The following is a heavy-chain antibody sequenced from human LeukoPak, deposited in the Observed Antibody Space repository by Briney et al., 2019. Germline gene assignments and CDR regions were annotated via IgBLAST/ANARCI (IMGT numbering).Heavy chain of an antibody. D-gene: IGHD1-26*01. CDR1: GYTFTNYG. Sequence: ASVKVSCKASGYTFTNYGISWMRQAPGQGLEWMGWITTYNGYTNYAQKIQGRVTMTTDTSTSTAYMELRSLRSDDAAVYYCARLSGNYYIFDYWGQGTLVTVSS. CDR2: ITTYNGYT. J-gene: IGHJ4*02. V-gene: IGHV1-18*01. CDR3: ARLSGNYYIFDY.